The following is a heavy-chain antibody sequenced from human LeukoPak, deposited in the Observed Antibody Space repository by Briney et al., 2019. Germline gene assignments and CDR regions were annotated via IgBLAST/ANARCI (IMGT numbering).Heavy chain of an antibody. J-gene: IGHJ6*03. D-gene: IGHD1-14*01. CDR3: ARGTGWVSSGGGYMDV. V-gene: IGHV3-7*01. Sequence: PGGSLRLSCAASGFTFSNYWMSWVRQAPGKGPEWVAKIKQDGSEKYYVDSVKGRFTISRDNSKKSLYLQMNSLRVEDTAVYYCARGTGWVSSGGGYMDVWGKGTTVTVS. CDR2: IKQDGSEK. CDR1: GFTFSNYW.